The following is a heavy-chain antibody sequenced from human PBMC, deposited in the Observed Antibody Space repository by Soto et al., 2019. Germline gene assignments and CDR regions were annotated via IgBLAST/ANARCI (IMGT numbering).Heavy chain of an antibody. CDR2: ISAYNGNT. J-gene: IGHJ6*02. Sequence: QVQLVQSGAEVKKPGASVKVSCKASGYTFPSYTITWVRQAPGQGLEWMGWISAYNGNTNYAQTPQGRVTMTTDTPTGTAYMELRSLRSDDTAVYYCARRHTGSDYGLDVLGQGTPVTVSS. V-gene: IGHV1-18*04. CDR1: GYTFPSYT. CDR3: ARRHTGSDYGLDV. D-gene: IGHD5-18*01.